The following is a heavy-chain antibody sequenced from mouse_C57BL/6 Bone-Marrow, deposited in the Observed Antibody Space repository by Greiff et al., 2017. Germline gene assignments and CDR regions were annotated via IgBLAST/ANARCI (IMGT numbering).Heavy chain of an antibody. CDR1: GYTFTSYW. Sequence: QVQLQQSGAELVMPGASVKLSCKASGYTFTSYWMHWVKQRPGQGLEWIGEIDPSASYTNYNQKFKGKSTLTVDKSSSTAYMQLSSLTSEDSAVYYCARSLYYGSSYNYWGQGTTLTVSS. D-gene: IGHD1-1*01. J-gene: IGHJ2*01. CDR2: IDPSASYT. V-gene: IGHV1-69*01. CDR3: ARSLYYGSSYNY.